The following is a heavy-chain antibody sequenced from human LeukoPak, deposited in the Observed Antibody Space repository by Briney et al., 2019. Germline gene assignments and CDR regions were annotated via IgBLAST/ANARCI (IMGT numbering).Heavy chain of an antibody. CDR1: GGSFSGYY. CDR3: AREIRTYYYGSGSNPFDP. D-gene: IGHD3-10*01. Sequence: SETLSLTCAVYGGSFSGYYWSWIRQPPGKGLEWIGYIYYSGSTNYNPSLKSRVTISVDTSKNQFSLKLSSVTAADTAVYYCAREIRTYYYGSGSNPFDPWGQGTLVTVSS. CDR2: IYYSGST. V-gene: IGHV4-59*01. J-gene: IGHJ5*02.